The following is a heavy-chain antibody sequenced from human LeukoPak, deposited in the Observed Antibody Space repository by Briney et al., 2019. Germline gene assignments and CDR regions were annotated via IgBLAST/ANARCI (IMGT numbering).Heavy chain of an antibody. CDR1: GGSISSYY. V-gene: IGHV4-59*01. CDR2: IYYSGST. J-gene: IGHJ4*02. CDR3: ARAFRGGYSGYDAKTPFDY. D-gene: IGHD5-12*01. Sequence: SETLSLTCTVSGGSISSYYWSWIRQPPGKGLEWIGYIYYSGSTNYNPSLKSRVTISVDTSKNQFSLKLSSVTAADTAVYYCARAFRGGYSGYDAKTPFDYWGQGTLVTVSS.